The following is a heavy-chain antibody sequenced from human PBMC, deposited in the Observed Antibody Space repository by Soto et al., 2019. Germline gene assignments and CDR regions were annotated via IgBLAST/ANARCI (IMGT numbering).Heavy chain of an antibody. D-gene: IGHD3-22*01. Sequence: VGSLTLSCAASGFTFISYAMHWVSQAPGKGLEGVAVISYDGGNKYYTDSVEGRFTISRDNSKNTLYLQMNSLRAEDTAVYYCARPIVEVISEAFDIWGQGTMVTVSS. J-gene: IGHJ3*02. V-gene: IGHV3-30-3*01. CDR1: GFTFISYA. CDR3: ARPIVEVISEAFDI. CDR2: ISYDGGNK.